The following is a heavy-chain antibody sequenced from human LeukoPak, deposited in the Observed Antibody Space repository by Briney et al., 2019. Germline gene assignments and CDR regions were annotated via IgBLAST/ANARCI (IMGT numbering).Heavy chain of an antibody. J-gene: IGHJ5*02. CDR2: IYTSGST. V-gene: IGHV4-61*02. CDR1: GGSISSGSYY. D-gene: IGHD3-10*01. Sequence: SETLSLTCTVSGGSISSGSYYWSWIRQPAGKGLEWIGRIYTSGSTNYNPSLKSRVTISVDTSKNQFSLKLSSVTAADTAVYYCARRIGYYGSGSYYIRGVWFDPWGQGTLVTVSS. CDR3: ARRIGYYGSGSYYIRGVWFDP.